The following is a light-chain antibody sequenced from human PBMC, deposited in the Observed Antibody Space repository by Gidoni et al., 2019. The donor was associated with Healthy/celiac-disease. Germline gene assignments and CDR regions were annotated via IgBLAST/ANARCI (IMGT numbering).Light chain of an antibody. V-gene: IGKV3-11*01. CDR1: QSVSSY. J-gene: IGKJ4*01. CDR3: QQRSNWPPSLT. Sequence: EIVLTQPPATLSLSPGESATLSCRASQSVSSYLAWYQQKPGQAPRLLIYDASNRATGIPARFSGSGSGTDFTLTISSLEPEDFAVYYCQQRSNWPPSLTFGGGTKVEIK. CDR2: DAS.